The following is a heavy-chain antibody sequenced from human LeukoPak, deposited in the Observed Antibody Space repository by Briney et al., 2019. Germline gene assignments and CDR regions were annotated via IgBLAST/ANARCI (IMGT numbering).Heavy chain of an antibody. CDR3: ARDPPTRQYTNSFSLDY. Sequence: PGRPLRLSCAASGFTFSSYAMHWVRQATDKGLQRVAVKWYDGNSKYYADSVKRRFTISRDNSKNTLYLQLNSLRADDTAVYYCARDPPTRQYTNSFSLDYWGQGTLVTVS. CDR2: KWYDGNSK. J-gene: IGHJ4*02. CDR1: GFTFSSYA. V-gene: IGHV3-33*01. D-gene: IGHD6-13*01.